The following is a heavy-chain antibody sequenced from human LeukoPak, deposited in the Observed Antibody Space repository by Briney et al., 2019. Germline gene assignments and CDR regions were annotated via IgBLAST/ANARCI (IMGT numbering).Heavy chain of an antibody. Sequence: GASVKVSCTASGYTFTSYYMHWVRQAPGQGLEWMGIINPSGGSTSYAQKFQGRVTMTRDMSTSTVYMELSSLRSEDTAVYYCARGPNCGGDCYYFDYWGQGTLVTVSS. D-gene: IGHD2-21*02. J-gene: IGHJ4*02. CDR2: INPSGGST. CDR3: ARGPNCGGDCYYFDY. CDR1: GYTFTSYY. V-gene: IGHV1-46*01.